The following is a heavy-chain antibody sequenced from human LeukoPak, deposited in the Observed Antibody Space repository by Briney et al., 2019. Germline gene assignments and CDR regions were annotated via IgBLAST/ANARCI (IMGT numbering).Heavy chain of an antibody. CDR1: GYTLTELS. J-gene: IGHJ4*02. CDR2: FDPEDGET. CDR3: ATSRDSGSFLDY. V-gene: IGHV1-24*01. D-gene: IGHD1-26*01. Sequence: ASAKVSCKVSGYTLTELSMHWVRQAPGKGLEWMGGFDPEDGETIYAQKFQGRVTMTEDTSTDTAYMELSSLRSEDTAVHYCATSRDSGSFLDYWGQGTLVTVSS.